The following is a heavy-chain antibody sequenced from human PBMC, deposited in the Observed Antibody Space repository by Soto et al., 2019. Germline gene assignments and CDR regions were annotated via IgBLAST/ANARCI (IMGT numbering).Heavy chain of an antibody. CDR1: GYTFTSYG. CDR3: AREIIPAAPREFDY. J-gene: IGHJ4*02. D-gene: IGHD2-2*01. CDR2: ISGFNGNT. V-gene: IGHV1-18*01. Sequence: ASVKVSCKASGYTFTSYGITWVRQAPGQGLEWMGWISGFNGNTNYAQKLQGRVSMTTDTSTSTAYMELRSLGSDDTAVYYCAREIIPAAPREFDYWGQGTLVTVSS.